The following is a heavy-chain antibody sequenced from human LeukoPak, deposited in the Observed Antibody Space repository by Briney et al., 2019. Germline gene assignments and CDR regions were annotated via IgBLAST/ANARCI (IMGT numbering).Heavy chain of an antibody. J-gene: IGHJ4*02. D-gene: IGHD6-13*01. Sequence: GGSLRLSCAASGFSVSNNYMSWVRQAPGKGLEWVSAISGSGGSTYYADSVKGRFTISRDNSKNTLYLQMNSLRAEDTAVYYCAKDRGMLSSSYFDYWGQGTLVTVSS. CDR1: GFSVSNNY. CDR2: ISGSGGST. CDR3: AKDRGMLSSSYFDY. V-gene: IGHV3-23*01.